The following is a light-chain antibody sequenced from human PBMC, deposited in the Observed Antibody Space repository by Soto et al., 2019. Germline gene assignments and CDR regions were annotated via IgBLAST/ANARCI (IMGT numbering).Light chain of an antibody. CDR2: GTS. CDR1: QGIAGS. V-gene: IGKV1-12*01. CDR3: QQANSFPLT. Sequence: DIQMTQSPSSVSASVGDRVTMTCRASQGIAGSLSWYQQKPGKAPKLLIFGTSSLQSGVSSRFSGSGSGTEFTLTISSLQPEDFATYYCQQANSFPLTFGQGTRLEIK. J-gene: IGKJ5*01.